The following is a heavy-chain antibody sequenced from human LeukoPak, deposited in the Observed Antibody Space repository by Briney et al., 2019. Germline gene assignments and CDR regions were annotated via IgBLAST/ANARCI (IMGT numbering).Heavy chain of an antibody. J-gene: IGHJ3*01. CDR2: ISYHGSDK. Sequence: GGSLRLSCAASGFTFSSYGMHWVRQAPGKGLEWVAVISYHGSDKHYADSVKGRFTISRDNSKNTLYLQMNSPRAEDTAVYFCAKGSSGWYSDAFDLRGQGTMVTVSS. CDR1: GFTFSSYG. D-gene: IGHD6-19*01. V-gene: IGHV3-30*18. CDR3: AKGSSGWYSDAFDL.